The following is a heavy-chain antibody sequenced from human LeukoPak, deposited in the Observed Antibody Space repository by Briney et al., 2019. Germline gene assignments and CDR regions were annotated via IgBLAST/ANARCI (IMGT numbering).Heavy chain of an antibody. V-gene: IGHV3-23*01. Sequence: PGGSLRLACVVSGLTFSNRAVTWVRQAPGKGLEWVSSISISGNKILYADSVKGRFTISRDNSKNTLFLQTNSLQTEDTGVYFCANELRPNDYWGQGTLVTVS. CDR1: GLTFSNRA. CDR2: ISISGNKI. CDR3: ANELRPNDY. D-gene: IGHD4-17*01. J-gene: IGHJ4*02.